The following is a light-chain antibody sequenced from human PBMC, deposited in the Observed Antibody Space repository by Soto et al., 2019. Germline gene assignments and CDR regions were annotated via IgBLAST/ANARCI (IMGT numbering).Light chain of an antibody. CDR1: QRVRSY. J-gene: IGKJ2*01. Sequence: EIVLTQSPATLSLSPGERATLSCRASQRVRSYLAWYQQKPGQAPRLLLYDASNRATGIPARFSGSGSGTDFTLTIRSLEPEDFSLYYCQQRGDWPLYTFGQGTRLEIK. V-gene: IGKV3-11*01. CDR2: DAS. CDR3: QQRGDWPLYT.